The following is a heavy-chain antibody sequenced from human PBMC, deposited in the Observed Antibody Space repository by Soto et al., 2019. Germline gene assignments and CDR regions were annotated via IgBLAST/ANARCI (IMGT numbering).Heavy chain of an antibody. Sequence: SETPSLTCTVSGGSISIYYGSWIRQPPGKGLEWIGYIYYSGSTNYNPSLKSRVTISVDTSKNQFSLKLSSVTAADTAVYYCARGMGYSYGLAFDYWGQGTLVTVSS. J-gene: IGHJ4*02. CDR2: IYYSGST. CDR1: GGSISIYY. V-gene: IGHV4-59*01. CDR3: ARGMGYSYGLAFDY. D-gene: IGHD5-18*01.